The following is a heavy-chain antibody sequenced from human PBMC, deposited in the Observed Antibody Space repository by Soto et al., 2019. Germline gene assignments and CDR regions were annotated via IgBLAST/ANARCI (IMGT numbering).Heavy chain of an antibody. V-gene: IGHV3-48*01. D-gene: IGHD3-22*01. CDR1: GFTFSSYN. Sequence: EVQLVESGGGLVQPGGSLRLSCAASGFTFSSYNMNWVRQAPGKGLEWVSYFSSSSGTIYYADSVKGRFTISRDNAKNSLYRQMNSLRAEDTAVYYCAREGDSSGWYNWFDPWGQGTLVTVSS. CDR3: AREGDSSGWYNWFDP. J-gene: IGHJ5*02. CDR2: FSSSSGTI.